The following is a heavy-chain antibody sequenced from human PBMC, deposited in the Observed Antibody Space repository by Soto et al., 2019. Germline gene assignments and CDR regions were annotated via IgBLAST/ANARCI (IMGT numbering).Heavy chain of an antibody. V-gene: IGHV3-33*01. Sequence: HVQLVESGGGVVQPGRSLRLSCAASGFTFSSYGMHWVRQAPGKGLEWVADIWNDGSNKYYADSVKGRFTISRDNSKNTLYLQMNSLRAEDTAVYYCARDIVATTYGMDVWGQGTTVTVSS. CDR2: IWNDGSNK. CDR1: GFTFSSYG. J-gene: IGHJ6*02. CDR3: ARDIVATTYGMDV. D-gene: IGHD5-12*01.